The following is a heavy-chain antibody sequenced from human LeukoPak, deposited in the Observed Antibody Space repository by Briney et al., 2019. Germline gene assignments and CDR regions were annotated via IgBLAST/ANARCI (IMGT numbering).Heavy chain of an antibody. CDR3: ARASFGLNYYGSGSSPNWFDP. CDR1: GYTFTGYY. Sequence: ASVNVSCKASGYTFTGYYMHWVRQAPGQGLEWMGWINPNSGGTNYAQKFQGWVTMTRDTSISTAYMELSRLRSDDTAVYYCARASFGLNYYGSGSSPNWFDPWGQGTLVTVSS. J-gene: IGHJ5*02. D-gene: IGHD3-10*01. CDR2: INPNSGGT. V-gene: IGHV1-2*04.